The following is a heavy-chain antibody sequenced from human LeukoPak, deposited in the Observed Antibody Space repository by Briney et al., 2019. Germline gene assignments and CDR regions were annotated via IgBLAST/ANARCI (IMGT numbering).Heavy chain of an antibody. J-gene: IGHJ4*02. D-gene: IGHD1-14*01. CDR2: IYYSGST. CDR1: GGSISSSSYY. V-gene: IGHV4-39*01. Sequence: SETLSLTCTVSGGSISSSSYYWGWIRQPPGKGLEWIGSIYYSGSTYYNPSLKSRVTISVDTSKNQFSLKLSSVTAADTAVYYCARQNPYFDYWGQGTLVTVSS. CDR3: ARQNPYFDY.